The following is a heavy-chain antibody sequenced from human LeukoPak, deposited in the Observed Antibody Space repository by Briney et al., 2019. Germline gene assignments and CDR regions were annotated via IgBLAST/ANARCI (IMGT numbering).Heavy chain of an antibody. Sequence: ASVKVSCKASGYTFTGYYIHWVRQAPGQGLEWMGWINPNSGGTNYAQNFQGRVTMTRDTSISTAYMELSWLRSDDTAVYYCARVRPQLLHGGFDPWGQGTLVTVSS. D-gene: IGHD2-2*01. J-gene: IGHJ5*02. CDR2: INPNSGGT. V-gene: IGHV1-2*02. CDR1: GYTFTGYY. CDR3: ARVRPQLLHGGFDP.